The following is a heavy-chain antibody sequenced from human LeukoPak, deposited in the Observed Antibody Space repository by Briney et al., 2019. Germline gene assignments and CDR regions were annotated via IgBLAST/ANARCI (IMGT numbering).Heavy chain of an antibody. CDR3: AKREAVTVTADYDYLDY. J-gene: IGHJ4*02. CDR2: TAYDGTRQ. V-gene: IGHV3-30*18. Sequence: GGSLRLSCTASGFIFKDYGMHWVRQAPGKGLEWVAVTAYDGTRQFYADSVKGRFTISRDNSNNTIYLDMNNLRPEDTAVYYCAKREAVTVTADYDYLDYWGQGAPVTVSS. D-gene: IGHD6-19*01. CDR1: GFIFKDYG.